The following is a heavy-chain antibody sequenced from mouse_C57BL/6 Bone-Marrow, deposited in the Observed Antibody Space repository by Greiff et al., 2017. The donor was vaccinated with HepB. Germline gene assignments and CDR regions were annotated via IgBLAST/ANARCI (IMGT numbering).Heavy chain of an antibody. J-gene: IGHJ4*01. D-gene: IGHD2-4*01. CDR3: AREGVYYDPVGYAMDY. V-gene: IGHV5-16*01. Sequence: EVHLVESEGGLVQPGSSMKLSCTASGFTFSDYYMAWVRQVPEKGLEWVANINYDGSSTYYLDSLKSRFIISRDNAKNILYLQMSSLKSEDTATYYCAREGVYYDPVGYAMDYWGQGTSVTVSS. CDR2: INYDGSST. CDR1: GFTFSDYY.